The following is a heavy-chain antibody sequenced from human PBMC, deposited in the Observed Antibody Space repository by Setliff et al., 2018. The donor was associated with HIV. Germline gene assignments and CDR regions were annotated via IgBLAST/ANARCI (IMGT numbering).Heavy chain of an antibody. CDR2: IYHNGAT. V-gene: IGHV4-4*02. Sequence: SETLSLTCAVSGGSISSSNWWSWVRQPPGKGLEWIGEIYHNGATNYSPSLKSRVTISVDTSKSQFSLKLSSVTAADTAVYYCARKPGFCSGGGCRGYFDYWGQGTLVTVSS. CDR3: ARKPGFCSGGGCRGYFDY. CDR1: GGSISSSNW. D-gene: IGHD2-15*01. J-gene: IGHJ4*02.